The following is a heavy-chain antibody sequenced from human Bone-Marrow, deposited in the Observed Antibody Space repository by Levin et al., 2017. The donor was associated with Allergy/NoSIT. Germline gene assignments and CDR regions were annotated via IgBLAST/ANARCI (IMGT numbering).Heavy chain of an antibody. Sequence: PSETLSLTCSVSGGSISSSSHCWDWIRQPPGKGLEWIGTIDYSGSTYYNPSLKSRVTISVDTSKNQFSLKLSSVTAADTAIYYCARYDQIPQAYHFHYWGQGTLVTVSS. V-gene: IGHV4-39*01. CDR3: ARYDQIPQAYHFHY. J-gene: IGHJ4*02. CDR1: GGSISSSSHC. CDR2: IDYSGST. D-gene: IGHD3-16*01.